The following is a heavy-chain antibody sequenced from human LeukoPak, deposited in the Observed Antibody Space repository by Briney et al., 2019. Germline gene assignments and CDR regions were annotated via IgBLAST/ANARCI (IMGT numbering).Heavy chain of an antibody. J-gene: IGHJ4*02. CDR3: ARDEEGSPRSSSWYAYFDY. D-gene: IGHD6-13*01. Sequence: GGSLRLSCAASGFTFSSYEMNWVRQAPRKGLERVSYISSSGSTIYYADSVKGRFTISRDNAKNSLYLQMNSLRAEDTAVYYCARDEEGSPRSSSWYAYFDYWGQGTLVTVSS. V-gene: IGHV3-48*03. CDR1: GFTFSSYE. CDR2: ISSSGSTI.